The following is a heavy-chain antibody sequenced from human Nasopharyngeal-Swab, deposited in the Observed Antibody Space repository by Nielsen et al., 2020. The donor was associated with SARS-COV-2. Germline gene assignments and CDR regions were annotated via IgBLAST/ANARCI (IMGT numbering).Heavy chain of an antibody. CDR3: AKEGATGWFDP. CDR2: ISHNSGT. Sequence: ESLKISCTVSGVSITSQYWSWIRQPPGKGLEWIGYISHNSGTSYNPSLKSRVTMFMDTSKNQFSLRLTSVTAADTAVYYCAKEGATGWFDPCGQETLVTVSS. V-gene: IGHV4-59*11. CDR1: GVSITSQY. J-gene: IGHJ5*02.